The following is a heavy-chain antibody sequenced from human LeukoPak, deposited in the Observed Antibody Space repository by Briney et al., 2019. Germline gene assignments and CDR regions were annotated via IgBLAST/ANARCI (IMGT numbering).Heavy chain of an antibody. CDR2: IYYSGST. Sequence: PSETLSLTCTVSGGSISSGGYYWSWIRQHPGQGLEWIGYIYYSGSTYYHPSLKSRVTISVGTSKNHFSLKLSSVTAAGTAVYYCARARYSGSYYYWGQGTLVSVSS. J-gene: IGHJ4*02. CDR1: GGSISSGGYY. V-gene: IGHV4-31*03. CDR3: ARARYSGSYYY. D-gene: IGHD1-26*01.